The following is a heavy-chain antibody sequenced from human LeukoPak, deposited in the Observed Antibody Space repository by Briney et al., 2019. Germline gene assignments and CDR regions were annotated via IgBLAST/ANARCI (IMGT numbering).Heavy chain of an antibody. CDR3: AKEQRIRHCSEGVCTEGYYFDY. CDR1: GFSFNMFA. CDR2: VSRGGSST. J-gene: IGHJ4*02. V-gene: IGHV3-23*01. D-gene: IGHD6-25*01. Sequence: GGSLRLSCTGTGFSFNMFAINWVRQAPGQGLEWVSGVSRGGSSTNYADSVKGRFTVSRDRSTNTVVLQMNSLRPEDTAPYYCAKEQRIRHCSEGVCTEGYYFDYWGQGTLVTVSS.